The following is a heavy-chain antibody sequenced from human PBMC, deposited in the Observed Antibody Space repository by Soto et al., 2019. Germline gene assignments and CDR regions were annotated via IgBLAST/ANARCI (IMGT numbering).Heavy chain of an antibody. Sequence: QVQLQESGPGLVKPSGTLYLTCAVSGGSLSSSSWWSWVRQPPGKTLEWLGEIFYSGSTKYNPSLNSRVTISSDQSKNDFSLRLSSVTAADTAVDYCVHHGGVPYYHDFWGQGMLVTVSS. J-gene: IGHJ4*02. D-gene: IGHD2-8*01. V-gene: IGHV4-4*02. CDR3: VHHGGVPYYHDF. CDR1: GGSLSSSSW. CDR2: IFYSGST.